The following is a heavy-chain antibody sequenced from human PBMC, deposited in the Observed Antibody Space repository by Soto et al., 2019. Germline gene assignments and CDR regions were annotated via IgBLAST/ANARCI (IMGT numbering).Heavy chain of an antibody. V-gene: IGHV3-74*01. CDR2: IVIDGTTT. Sequence: PGRSLPLAAPASGFTFGNYCMHCFRQAPGKGWLWVALIVIDGTTTTNADSVKARLTISXXXTXXAXSSXXRXXLAEHTAVYYCATVHGFRADYWGQGTLVTVSS. CDR3: ATVHGFRADY. CDR1: GFTFGNYC. D-gene: IGHD3-10*01. J-gene: IGHJ4*02.